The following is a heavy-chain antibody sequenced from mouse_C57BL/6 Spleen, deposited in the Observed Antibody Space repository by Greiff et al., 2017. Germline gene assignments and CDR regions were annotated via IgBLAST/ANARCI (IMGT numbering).Heavy chain of an antibody. CDR1: GYTFTSYW. CDR3: ARETREGYYDGYYAVDY. Sequence: QVQLQQPGAELVRPGSSVKLSCKASGYTFTSYWMPWVKQRPIQGLEWIGNIDPSDSETHYNQKFKDKATLTVDKSSSTAYMQLSSLKSEDSAVYYCARETREGYYDGYYAVDYWGQGTSVTVSS. CDR2: IDPSDSET. D-gene: IGHD2-3*01. V-gene: IGHV1-52*01. J-gene: IGHJ4*01.